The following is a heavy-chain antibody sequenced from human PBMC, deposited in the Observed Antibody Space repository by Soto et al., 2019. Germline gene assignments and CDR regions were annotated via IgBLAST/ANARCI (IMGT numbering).Heavy chain of an antibody. CDR2: LIPIFGTA. J-gene: IGHJ5*02. Sequence: QVQLVQSGAEVKKPGSSVKVSCKASGGTFSSYAISWLRHAPGQVLECMGGLIPIFGTANYAQNFQGRVTITADESTSPAYMELSSLRSEDTAVYYCARGGYYDSSCYYPAGFAPWGQGTLVTVS. D-gene: IGHD3-22*01. CDR3: ARGGYYDSSCYYPAGFAP. CDR1: GGTFSSYA. V-gene: IGHV1-69*01.